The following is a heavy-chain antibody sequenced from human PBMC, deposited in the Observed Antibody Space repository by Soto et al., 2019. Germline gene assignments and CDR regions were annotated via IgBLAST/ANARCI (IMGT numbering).Heavy chain of an antibody. CDR2: INHSGST. CDR1: GGSFSGYY. V-gene: IGHV4-34*01. Sequence: SETLSLTCAVYGGSFSGYYWSWIRQPPGKGLEWIGEINHSGSTNYNPSLKSRVTISVDTSKNQFSLQLSSVTAADTAVYYCARAPPRRGIAAAGRSFGPYYYMDVWGKGTTVTVSS. D-gene: IGHD6-13*01. J-gene: IGHJ6*03. CDR3: ARAPPRRGIAAAGRSFGPYYYMDV.